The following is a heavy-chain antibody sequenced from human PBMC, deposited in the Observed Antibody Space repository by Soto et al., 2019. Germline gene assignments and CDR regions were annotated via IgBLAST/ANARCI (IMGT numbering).Heavy chain of an antibody. D-gene: IGHD1-7*01. CDR3: ARDRYKWSYPPTTGPPSPDAFDI. CDR1: GYTFTSYY. Sequence: ASVKVSCKASGYTFTSYYMHWVRQAPGQGLEWMGIINPGGDSTTYAQKFQGRITMTRDTSTTTVYMELSSLRSEDTAIYYCARDRYKWSYPPTTGPPSPDAFDIWGQGKMVTVSS. CDR2: INPGGDST. J-gene: IGHJ3*02. V-gene: IGHV1-46*03.